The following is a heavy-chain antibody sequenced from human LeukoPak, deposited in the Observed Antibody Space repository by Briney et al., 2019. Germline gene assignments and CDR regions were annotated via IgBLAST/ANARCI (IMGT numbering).Heavy chain of an antibody. Sequence: GRSLRLSCAASGFTFSSYAMHWVRQAPGKGLVWVSRINSDGSSTSYADSVKGRFTISRDNAKNTLYLQMNSLRAEDTAVYYCARTAGFTTYFDYWGQGTLVTVSS. D-gene: IGHD6-13*01. CDR3: ARTAGFTTYFDY. V-gene: IGHV3-74*01. J-gene: IGHJ4*02. CDR2: INSDGSST. CDR1: GFTFSSYA.